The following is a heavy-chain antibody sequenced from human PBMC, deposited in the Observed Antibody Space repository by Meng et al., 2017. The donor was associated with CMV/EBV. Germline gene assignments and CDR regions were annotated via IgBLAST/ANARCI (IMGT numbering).Heavy chain of an antibody. CDR3: ARDFSGYDFNY. D-gene: IGHD5-12*01. CDR1: GFTFSSYS. CDR2: ISSSSSTI. V-gene: IGHV3-48*04. Sequence: GESLKISCAASGFTFSSYSMNWVRQAPGKGLEWVSYISSSSSTIYYADSVKGRFTISRDNAKNSLYLQMNSLRAEDTAVYYCARDFSGYDFNYRGQGTLVTVSS. J-gene: IGHJ4*02.